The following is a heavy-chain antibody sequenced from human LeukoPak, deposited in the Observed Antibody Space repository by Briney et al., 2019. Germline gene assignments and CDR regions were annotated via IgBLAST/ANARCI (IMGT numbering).Heavy chain of an antibody. CDR2: IYYSGST. J-gene: IGHJ4*02. CDR1: GGSVSSGSYS. D-gene: IGHD1-26*01. CDR3: ARVDYSGSYSKFDY. V-gene: IGHV4-61*01. Sequence: PSETLSLTCTVSGGSVSSGSYSWNWIRQPPGKGLEWIGYIYYSGSTNYSPSLKSRVTISVDTSKNQFSLKLSSVTAADTAVYYCARVDYSGSYSKFDYWGQGTLVTVSS.